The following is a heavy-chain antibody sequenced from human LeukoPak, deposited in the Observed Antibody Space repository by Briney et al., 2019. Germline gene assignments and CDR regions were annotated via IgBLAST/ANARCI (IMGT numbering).Heavy chain of an antibody. J-gene: IGHJ5*02. Sequence: GGSLRLSCAASGFTFDDYAMHWVRQAPGKGLDWLSLISGDGGSTYYAGPVNGRFTISRNNSKKCLYLQMNSVGTEDTALYYCAKEGYSYGAPLFDPWGQGTLVTVSS. D-gene: IGHD5-18*01. V-gene: IGHV3-43*02. CDR2: ISGDGGST. CDR3: AKEGYSYGAPLFDP. CDR1: GFTFDDYA.